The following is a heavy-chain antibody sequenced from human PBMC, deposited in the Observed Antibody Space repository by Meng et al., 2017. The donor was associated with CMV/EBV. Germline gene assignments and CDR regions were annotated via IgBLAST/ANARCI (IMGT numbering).Heavy chain of an antibody. D-gene: IGHD3-22*01. CDR1: GFTFSSYA. CDR3: ARDSFPAGNSSGYYFGYMDY. Sequence: GESLKISCAASGFTFSSYAMHWVRQAPGKGLEWVAVISYDGSNKYYADSVKGRFTISRDNSKNTLYLQMNSRRAEDTAVYYCARDSFPAGNSSGYYFGYMDYWGQGTLVTVSS. CDR2: ISYDGSNK. J-gene: IGHJ4*02. V-gene: IGHV3-30-3*01.